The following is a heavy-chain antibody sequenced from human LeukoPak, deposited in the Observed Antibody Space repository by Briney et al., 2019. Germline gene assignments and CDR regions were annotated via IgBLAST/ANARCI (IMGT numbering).Heavy chain of an antibody. D-gene: IGHD1-26*01. CDR2: TYYRSKWYF. V-gene: IGHV6-1*01. Sequence: SQTLSLTCAISGDSVSSNSATWNWIRQSPSRGLEWLGRTYYRSKWYFDYGMSVKSRITINPDTSKNQFSLQLHSVTPDDTAVYFCAGTGSYFRYWDQGTLVTVSP. CDR1: GDSVSSNSAT. CDR3: AGTGSYFRY. J-gene: IGHJ4*02.